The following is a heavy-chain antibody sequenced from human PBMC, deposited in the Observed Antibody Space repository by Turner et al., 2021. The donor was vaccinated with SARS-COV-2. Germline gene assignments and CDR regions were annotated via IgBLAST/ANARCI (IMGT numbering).Heavy chain of an antibody. D-gene: IGHD6-19*01. CDR1: GFTFRSYG. CDR3: AKAETYSSGWSGGRSYYYYYMDV. Sequence: RLSCAASGFTFRSYGMHWVRQAPGKGLEWVAVISYDGSNKYYADSVTGRFTISRDNSKNTLYLQMNSLRAEETAVDYCAKAETYSSGWSGGRSYYYYYMDVWGKGTTVTVSS. CDR2: ISYDGSNK. J-gene: IGHJ6*03. V-gene: IGHV3-30*18.